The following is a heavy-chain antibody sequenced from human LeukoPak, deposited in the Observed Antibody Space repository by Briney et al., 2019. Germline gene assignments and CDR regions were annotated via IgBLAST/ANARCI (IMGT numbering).Heavy chain of an antibody. CDR3: ARSYCSSTGCYRYFDL. D-gene: IGHD2-2*02. J-gene: IGHJ2*01. CDR1: GGSISSYY. V-gene: IGHV4-4*07. Sequence: PSETLSLTCTVSGGSISSYYWSWIRQPAGKGLEWIGRIYTSGSTNYNPSLKSRVTMSVDTSKNQFSLKLSSVTVADTAVYYCARSYCSSTGCYRYFDLWGRGTLVTVSS. CDR2: IYTSGST.